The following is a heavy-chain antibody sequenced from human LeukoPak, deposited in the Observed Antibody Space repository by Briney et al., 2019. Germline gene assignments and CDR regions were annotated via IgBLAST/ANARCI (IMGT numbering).Heavy chain of an antibody. CDR2: ISAYNGNT. V-gene: IGHV1-18*01. D-gene: IGHD6-19*01. CDR3: ARDLMEGSGWYMNWFDP. J-gene: IGHJ5*02. Sequence: ASVKVSCKTSTGTFSGHANSWARQAPGQGLEWMGWISAYNGNTNYAQKLQGRVTMTTDTSTSTAYMELRSLRSDDTAVYYCARDLMEGSGWYMNWFDPWGQGTLVTVSS. CDR1: TGTFSGHA.